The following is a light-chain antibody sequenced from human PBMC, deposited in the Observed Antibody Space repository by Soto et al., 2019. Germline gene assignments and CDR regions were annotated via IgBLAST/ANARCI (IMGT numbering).Light chain of an antibody. CDR2: SAS. J-gene: IGKJ5*01. CDR1: QDIGIY. CDR3: QKYYGGPGT. Sequence: QMTQSPSSLSASVGDRVTITCRASQDIGIYLAWYQQRPGTVPKLLIYSASTLKSAVPSRFSGSGSGTAFSLTISSLQPEDDVTYYCQKYYGGPGTFGQGTRLEIK. V-gene: IGKV1-27*01.